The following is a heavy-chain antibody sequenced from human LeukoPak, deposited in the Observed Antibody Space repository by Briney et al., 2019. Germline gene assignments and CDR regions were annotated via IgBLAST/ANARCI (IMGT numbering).Heavy chain of an antibody. J-gene: IGHJ2*01. Sequence: SETLSLTCTVSGGSISSGGYYWRWIRQHPGKGLEWIGYIYYSVSTYYNPSLKSRVTISVEKSNNQFSLKLSSVTAADTAVYYCARDRYTVVSWYFDLWGRGTLVTVSS. CDR3: ARDRYTVVSWYFDL. CDR2: IYYSVST. V-gene: IGHV4-31*03. D-gene: IGHD4-23*01. CDR1: GGSISSGGYY.